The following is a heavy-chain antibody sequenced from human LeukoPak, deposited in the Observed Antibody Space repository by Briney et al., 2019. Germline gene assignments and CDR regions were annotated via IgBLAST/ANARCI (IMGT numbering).Heavy chain of an antibody. V-gene: IGHV3-74*01. CDR3: ARDLQETSAGYCSGGSCYYYYYGMDV. J-gene: IGHJ6*02. CDR2: INSDGSST. D-gene: IGHD2-15*01. Sequence: GGSLRLSCAASGFTFKSYWMHWPRQAPGKGRVGVSRINSDGSSTSYADSVKGRFTISRDNAKNTLYLQMNSLRAEDTAVYYCARDLQETSAGYCSGGSCYYYYYGMDVWGQGTTVTVSS. CDR1: GFTFKSYW.